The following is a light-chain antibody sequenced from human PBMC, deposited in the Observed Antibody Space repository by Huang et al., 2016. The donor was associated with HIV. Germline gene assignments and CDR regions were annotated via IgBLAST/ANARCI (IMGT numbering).Light chain of an antibody. J-gene: IGKJ2*01. CDR1: QGIGNS. CDR3: QQYHEWPRT. V-gene: IGKV3-15*01. CDR2: ETF. Sequence: ERVLTQSPGTLSVSPGERATLSCRTSQGIGNSLAWYQLKPGQAPRLLIYETFIRASDIPARFSGVGSELDFTLTISGLQSEDSAVYYCQQYHEWPRTFGQGTKVEIK.